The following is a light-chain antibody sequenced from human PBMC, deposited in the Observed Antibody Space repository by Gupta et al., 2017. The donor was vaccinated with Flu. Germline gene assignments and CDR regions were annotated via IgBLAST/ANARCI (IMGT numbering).Light chain of an antibody. Sequence: EIVLTQSPATLSLSPGERATLSCRASQSVSSYLAWYQQKPGQAPRLLIYDASNRATGIPARFSGRGSGTDFTLTISSLEPEDFAVYYCQQRSNWPRTFGGGTKVEIK. J-gene: IGKJ4*01. CDR3: QQRSNWPRT. V-gene: IGKV3-11*01. CDR1: QSVSSY. CDR2: DAS.